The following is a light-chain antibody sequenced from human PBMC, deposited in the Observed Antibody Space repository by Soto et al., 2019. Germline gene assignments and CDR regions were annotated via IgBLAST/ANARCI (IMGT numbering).Light chain of an antibody. CDR1: SSDIGGYNF. Sequence: QSALTQPASVSGSPGQSITISCTGTSSDIGGYNFVSWYRQHPGKAPKLLIYAVTYRPSGIPDRFSGSKSGNTASLTISGLQAEDEADYYCTSYTTSSTLVFGGGTKLTVL. CDR2: AVT. CDR3: TSYTTSSTLV. V-gene: IGLV2-14*01. J-gene: IGLJ2*01.